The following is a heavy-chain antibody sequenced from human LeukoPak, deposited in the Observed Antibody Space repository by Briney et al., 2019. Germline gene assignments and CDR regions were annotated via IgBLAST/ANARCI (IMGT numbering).Heavy chain of an antibody. Sequence: SETLSLTCAVYGGSFSGYYRSWIRQPPGKGLEWIGEINHSGSTNYNPSLKSRVIISVDTSKNQFSLKLSSVTAADTAVYYCARSRDSEVGVATIRAFDIWGQGTMVTVSS. CDR1: GGSFSGYY. CDR2: INHSGST. CDR3: ARSRDSEVGVATIRAFDI. J-gene: IGHJ3*02. V-gene: IGHV4-34*01. D-gene: IGHD5-12*01.